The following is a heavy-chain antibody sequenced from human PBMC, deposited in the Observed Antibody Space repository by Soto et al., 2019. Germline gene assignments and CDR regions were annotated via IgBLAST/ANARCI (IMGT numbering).Heavy chain of an antibody. V-gene: IGHV1-69*13. Sequence: ASVKVSCKASGGTFSSYAISWVRQAPGQGLEWMGGIIPIFGTANYAQKFQGRVTITADESTSTAYMELSSLRSEDTAVYYCARDLAYYDFWSGYQTYYYYGMDVWGQGTTVTVSS. CDR3: ARDLAYYDFWSGYQTYYYYGMDV. CDR2: IIPIFGTA. D-gene: IGHD3-3*01. J-gene: IGHJ6*02. CDR1: GGTFSSYA.